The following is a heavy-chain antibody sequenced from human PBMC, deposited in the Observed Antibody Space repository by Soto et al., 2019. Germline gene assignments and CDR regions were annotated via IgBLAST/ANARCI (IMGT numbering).Heavy chain of an antibody. CDR2: IYSGGST. CDR1: RLTVRSNY. D-gene: IGHD2-15*01. Sequence: PAGSIGLSCAASRLTVRSNYMTWVRQAPGKGLEWVSVIYSGGSTYYADSVKGRFTISRDNSKNTLYLQMNSLRAEDTAVYYCARDPPYCSGGSCYSVFDYWGQGTLVTVSS. J-gene: IGHJ4*02. CDR3: ARDPPYCSGGSCYSVFDY. V-gene: IGHV3-66*01.